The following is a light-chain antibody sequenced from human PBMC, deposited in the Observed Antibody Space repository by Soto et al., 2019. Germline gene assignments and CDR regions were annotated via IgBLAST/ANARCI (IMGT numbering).Light chain of an antibody. Sequence: DVVMTQSPLSLPVTLGQPASISCSSSQSLLYSDGNTYLTWFQQRPGQSPRRLIYRVSGPDSGVPDRFSGSGSGTDFTLKISRLEAEDVGVYYCMQGAHWPRTFGQGTKVDI. CDR1: QSLLYSDGNTY. CDR3: MQGAHWPRT. CDR2: RVS. J-gene: IGKJ1*01. V-gene: IGKV2-30*01.